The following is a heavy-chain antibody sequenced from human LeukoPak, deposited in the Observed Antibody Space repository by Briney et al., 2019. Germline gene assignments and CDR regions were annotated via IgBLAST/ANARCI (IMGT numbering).Heavy chain of an antibody. CDR1: TVTFSSYG. CDR3: AKPYSGYDPSYDAFDI. J-gene: IGHJ3*02. D-gene: IGHD5-12*01. Sequence: PGGSLRLSCAASTVTFSSYGMDWVRQAPGKGLEWVAVLSYDGKDRYYADSVKGRFTISRDNSKNTLYLQMNSLRAEDTAVYYCAKPYSGYDPSYDAFDIWGQGTMVTVSS. CDR2: LSYDGKDR. V-gene: IGHV3-30*18.